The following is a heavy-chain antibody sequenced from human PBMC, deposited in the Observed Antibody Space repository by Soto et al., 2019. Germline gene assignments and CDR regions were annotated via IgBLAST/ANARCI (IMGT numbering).Heavy chain of an antibody. V-gene: IGHV1-24*01. D-gene: IGHD3-22*01. CDR3: ATPAYYYDSSGFIPLLH. CDR1: GYTLTELS. Sequence: ASVKVSCKVSGYTLTELSMHWVRQAPGKGLEWMGGFDPEDGETIYAQKFQGRVTMTEDTSTDTAYMELSSLRSEDTAVYYCATPAYYYDSSGFIPLLHWGQGTLVTVSS. J-gene: IGHJ1*01. CDR2: FDPEDGET.